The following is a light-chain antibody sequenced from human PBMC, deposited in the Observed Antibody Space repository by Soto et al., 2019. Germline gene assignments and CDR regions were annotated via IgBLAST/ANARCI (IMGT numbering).Light chain of an antibody. CDR1: QSVGSS. V-gene: IGKV3-20*01. CDR2: GAS. CDR3: HHFGSSPET. J-gene: IGKJ1*01. Sequence: EIVLTQSPGTLSLSPGERATLSCRASQSVGSSLSWYQQKPGQAPRLLFYGASRRATGIPDRFSGSGSGTDFTLTISTLEPDDFAVYYCHHFGSSPETFGQGTKVDIK.